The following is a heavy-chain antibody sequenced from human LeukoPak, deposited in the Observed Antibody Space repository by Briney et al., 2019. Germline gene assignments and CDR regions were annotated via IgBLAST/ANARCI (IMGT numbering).Heavy chain of an antibody. CDR2: IIPIFGTA. V-gene: IGHV1-69*05. CDR3: ARGPAMAHYYYYYYMDV. D-gene: IGHD5-18*01. CDR1: GATFSSYA. Sequence: ASVKVSCKASGATFSSYAISWVRQAPGQGLEWMGGIIPIFGTANYAQKFQGRGTITTDESTSTAYMELSSLRSEDTAVYYCARGPAMAHYYYYYYMDVWGKGTTVTVSS. J-gene: IGHJ6*03.